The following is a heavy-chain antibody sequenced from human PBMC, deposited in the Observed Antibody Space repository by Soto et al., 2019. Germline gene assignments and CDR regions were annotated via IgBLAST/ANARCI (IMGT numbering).Heavy chain of an antibody. CDR1: GYTFTDYY. J-gene: IGHJ4*02. D-gene: IGHD5-12*01. Sequence: ASVKVSCKASGYTFTDYYMHWVRQAPGQGLEWMGWINPKTGGTNYVQKFQGRVTMTRDTSITTAYMELRRLRSDDTAVYYCARVQSGYDFAYWGQGTLVTVSS. V-gene: IGHV1-2*02. CDR3: ARVQSGYDFAY. CDR2: INPKTGGT.